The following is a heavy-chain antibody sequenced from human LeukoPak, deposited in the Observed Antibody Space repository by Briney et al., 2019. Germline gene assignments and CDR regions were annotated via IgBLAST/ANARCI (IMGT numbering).Heavy chain of an antibody. CDR3: ARTAGTIFGVVTSGY. CDR1: GYTFTSYG. Sequence: ASVKVSCKASGYTFTSYGISWVRQAPGQGLEWMGWISAYDGNTNYAQELQGRVTMTTDTFTSTAYMELRSLRSDDTAVYYCARTAGTIFGVVTSGYCGQGTLVTVSS. J-gene: IGHJ4*02. D-gene: IGHD3-3*01. V-gene: IGHV1-18*01. CDR2: ISAYDGNT.